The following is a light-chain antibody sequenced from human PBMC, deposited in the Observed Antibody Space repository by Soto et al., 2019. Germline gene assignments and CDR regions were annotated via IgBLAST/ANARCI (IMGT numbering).Light chain of an antibody. J-gene: IGKJ2*01. Sequence: DIQMTQSPSTLSASVGDRLTITCRASQSINNWLAWYQQKPGIDPNLLIYDASSLESGVPSRFSGRGSGTDFTRTISSLQPDDFATYYCLQYNTFPYTFGHGTKLEIK. CDR3: LQYNTFPYT. V-gene: IGKV1-5*01. CDR1: QSINNW. CDR2: DAS.